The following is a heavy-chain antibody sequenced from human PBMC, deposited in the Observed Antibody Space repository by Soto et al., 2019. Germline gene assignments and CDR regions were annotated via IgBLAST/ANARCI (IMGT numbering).Heavy chain of an antibody. D-gene: IGHD3-10*01. J-gene: IGHJ4*02. CDR3: ARVGLNYYGSGSYFDY. V-gene: IGHV1-46*03. Sequence: QVQLVQSGAEVKKPGASVKVSCKASGYTFTSYYMHWVRQPPGQGLEWMGIINPSGGSTSYAQKFHGRVTMTRDTSTSTVYMELSSLRSEDTAVYYCARVGLNYYGSGSYFDYWGQGTLVTVSS. CDR1: GYTFTSYY. CDR2: INPSGGST.